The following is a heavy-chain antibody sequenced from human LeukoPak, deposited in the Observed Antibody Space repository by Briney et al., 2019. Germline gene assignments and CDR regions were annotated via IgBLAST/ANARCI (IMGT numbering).Heavy chain of an antibody. D-gene: IGHD6-13*01. J-gene: IGHJ4*02. CDR2: ISSSSSTI. CDR3: ARGEGVYSSSWSDFDY. V-gene: IGHV3-48*01. CDR1: GFTFSSYS. Sequence: GESLKISCAASGFTFSSYSMNWVRQAPGKGLEWVSYISSSSSTIYYADSVKGRFTISRDNAKNSLYLQMNSLRAEDTAVYYCARGEGVYSSSWSDFDYWGQGTLVTVSS.